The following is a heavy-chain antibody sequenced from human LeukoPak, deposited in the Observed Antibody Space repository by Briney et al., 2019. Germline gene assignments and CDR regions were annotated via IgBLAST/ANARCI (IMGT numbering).Heavy chain of an antibody. V-gene: IGHV3-11*06. CDR3: ASHGGHDFFDH. Sequence: GGSLRLSCAASGLTFDDYYMSWIRQAPGKGLEWVSYISHIGGYTAYADSVKGRFTISRDNTKNSQYLQMNSLRAEDTAVYYCASHGGHDFFDHWGQGSLVTVSS. CDR1: GLTFDDYY. CDR2: ISHIGGYT. D-gene: IGHD5-12*01. J-gene: IGHJ4*02.